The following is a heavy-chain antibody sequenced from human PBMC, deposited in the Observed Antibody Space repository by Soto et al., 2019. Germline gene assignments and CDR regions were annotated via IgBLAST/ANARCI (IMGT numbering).Heavy chain of an antibody. D-gene: IGHD2-21*01. CDR1: GFTFSMYG. V-gene: IGHV3-30*03. J-gene: IGHJ4*02. CDR3: ASDRRVIPDADMDY. Sequence: QVQLVESGGGVVQPGSSLRLSCEASGFTFSMYGMHWVRQAPGKGLEWVGVIYSDGSHQYYGDSVKGRFTISRVNSNKMVYLQMTGLRLDDSALSYCASDRRVIPDADMDYWGQGVLVTVSS. CDR2: IYSDGSHQ.